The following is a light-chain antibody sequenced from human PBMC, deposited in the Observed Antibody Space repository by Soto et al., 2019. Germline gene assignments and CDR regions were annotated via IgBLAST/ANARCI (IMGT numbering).Light chain of an antibody. CDR1: QSVSSSY. CDR3: QQYATSPWT. J-gene: IGKJ1*01. CDR2: GAS. V-gene: IGKV3-20*01. Sequence: EIVLTQSPGTLSMSAGEGVTLSCRASQSVSSSYLAWYQQKPGQAPRLLIYGASNRAIGIPDRFGGSGSGTDFTLTISRLGPEDFAVYYCQQYATSPWTFGQGTKVEVK.